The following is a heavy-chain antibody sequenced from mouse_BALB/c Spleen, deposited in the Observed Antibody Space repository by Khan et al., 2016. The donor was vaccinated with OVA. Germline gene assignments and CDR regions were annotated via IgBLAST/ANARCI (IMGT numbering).Heavy chain of an antibody. D-gene: IGHD1-1*01. V-gene: IGHV1-7*01. CDR1: GYTFINYW. J-gene: IGHJ2*01. CDR3: AKRGLRWDFDY. CDR2: INPSTGYT. Sequence: QVQLQQSGAELAKPGASVKMSCKASGYTFINYWILWVKQRPGQGLEWIGYINPSTGYTEYNQNFKDKATLTADKSSSTAYMQLSSLTSEGSAVYYYAKRGLRWDFDYWGQGTTLTVSS.